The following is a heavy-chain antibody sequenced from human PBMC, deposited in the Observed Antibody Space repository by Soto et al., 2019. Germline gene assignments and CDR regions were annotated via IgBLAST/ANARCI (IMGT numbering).Heavy chain of an antibody. CDR1: GGTFSSYA. CDR2: IIPIFGTA. V-gene: IGHV1-69*13. J-gene: IGHJ5*02. Sequence: SVKVSCKASGGTFSSYAISWVRQAPGQGLEWMGGIIPIFGTANYAQKFQGRVTITADESTSTAYMELSSLRSEDTAVYYCARGYYDSSGYYGGSWFDPWGQGTLVTVSS. D-gene: IGHD3-22*01. CDR3: ARGYYDSSGYYGGSWFDP.